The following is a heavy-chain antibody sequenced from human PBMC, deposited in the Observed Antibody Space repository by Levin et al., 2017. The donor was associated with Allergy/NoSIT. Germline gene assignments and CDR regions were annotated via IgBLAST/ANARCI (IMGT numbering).Heavy chain of an antibody. Sequence: KSSETLSLTCTVSGGSVSRGTYWSWIRQTPGKGLEWLGHISDSGTTKYNPSLKSRVIISIDTSKNQFSLKLSSVTAADTAVYYCARDKVIPAANGYYDYGMDVWGQGTTVTVSS. CDR2: ISDSGTT. V-gene: IGHV4-61*01. J-gene: IGHJ6*02. CDR3: ARDKVIPAANGYYDYGMDV. CDR1: GGSVSRGTY. D-gene: IGHD2-2*01.